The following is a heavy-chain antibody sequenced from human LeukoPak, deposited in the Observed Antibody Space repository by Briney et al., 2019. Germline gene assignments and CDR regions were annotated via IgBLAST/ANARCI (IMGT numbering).Heavy chain of an antibody. D-gene: IGHD2-15*01. CDR1: GFTFSSYA. V-gene: IGHV3-23*01. CDR2: ISGSGGGT. CDR3: AKSIGGVVVVAADF. J-gene: IGHJ4*02. Sequence: PGGSLRLSCAASGFTFSSYAMTWVPQAPGKGLEWVSVISGSGGGTHYADSVKGRFTLSRDNSKNNVFLQMNSLRAEDTAVYYCAKSIGGVVVVAADFWGQGTLVTVSS.